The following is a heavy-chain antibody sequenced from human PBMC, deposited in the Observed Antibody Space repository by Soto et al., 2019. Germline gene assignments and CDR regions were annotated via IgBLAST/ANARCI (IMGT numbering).Heavy chain of an antibody. D-gene: IGHD1-7*01. J-gene: IGHJ5*02. Sequence: ASVKXSWKGAGXXFTSYDINWVRQATGQRLEWMGWMNPNSGNTGYAQKFQGRVTMTRNTSISTAYMELSSLRSEDTAVYYCARVEDNCNYHHGWFAPSGQGTLVPVSS. CDR3: ARVEDNCNYHHGWFAP. V-gene: IGHV1-8*01. CDR1: GXXFTSYD. CDR2: MNPNSGNT.